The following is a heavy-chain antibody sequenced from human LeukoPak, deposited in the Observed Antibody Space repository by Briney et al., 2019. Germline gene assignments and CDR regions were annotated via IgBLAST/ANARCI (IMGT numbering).Heavy chain of an antibody. V-gene: IGHV3-23*01. CDR2: ISGSGGST. D-gene: IGHD3-10*01. CDR1: GFTFSSYA. Sequence: GGSLRLSCAASGFTFSSYAMSWVRQAPGEGLEWVSAISGSGGSTYYADSVKGRFTISRDNAKNSLYLQMNSLRAEDTALYYCARDLGYYGSGWDYWGQGTLVTVSS. J-gene: IGHJ4*02. CDR3: ARDLGYYGSGWDY.